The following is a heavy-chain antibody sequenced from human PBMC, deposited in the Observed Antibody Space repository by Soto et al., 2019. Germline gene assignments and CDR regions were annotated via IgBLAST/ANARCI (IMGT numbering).Heavy chain of an antibody. CDR1: GFTFSGYA. D-gene: IGHD3-10*01. J-gene: IGHJ6*02. Sequence: GGSLRLSCAASGFTFSGYAMSWVRQAPGKGLEWVSAISGSGGSTYYADSVKGRFTISRDNSKNTLYLQMNSLRAEDTAVYYCAKDHRSPYYYYYGMDVWGQGTTVTVSS. CDR3: AKDHRSPYYYYYGMDV. CDR2: ISGSGGST. V-gene: IGHV3-23*01.